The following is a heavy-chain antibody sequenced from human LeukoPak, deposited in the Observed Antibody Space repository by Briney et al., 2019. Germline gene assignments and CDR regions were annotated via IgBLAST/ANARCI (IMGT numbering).Heavy chain of an antibody. CDR1: GLPFRSYS. D-gene: IGHD2-2*01. CDR2: IKQDGSEK. CDR3: ARVPAALHLDY. V-gene: IGHV3-7*01. Sequence: PERSLRLSCATTGLPFRSYSMRWARHTPGKGLEWVANIKQDGSEKYYVDSVKGRFTISRDNAKNSLYLQMNSLRAEDTAVYYCARVPAALHLDYWGQGTLVTVSS. J-gene: IGHJ4*02.